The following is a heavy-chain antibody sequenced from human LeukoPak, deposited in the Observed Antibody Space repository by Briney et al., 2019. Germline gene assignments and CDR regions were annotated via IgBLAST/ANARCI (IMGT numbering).Heavy chain of an antibody. Sequence: PSETLSLTCTVSGYSISSGYYWGWIRQPPGKGLEWIGSIYHSGSTYYNPSLKSRVTISVDTSKNQFSLKLSSVTAADTAVYYCARVRGGPPGDSVDYWGQGTLVTVSS. J-gene: IGHJ4*02. CDR2: IYHSGST. CDR3: ARVRGGPPGDSVDY. D-gene: IGHD4-17*01. CDR1: GYSISSGYY. V-gene: IGHV4-38-2*02.